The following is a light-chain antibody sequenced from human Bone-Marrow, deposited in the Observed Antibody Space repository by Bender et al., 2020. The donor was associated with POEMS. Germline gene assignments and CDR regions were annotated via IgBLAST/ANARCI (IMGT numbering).Light chain of an antibody. CDR3: TSYTSSSAYVL. J-gene: IGLJ2*01. CDR2: DVG. CDR1: SSDVGGYNY. Sequence: QSVLTQPPSVSGAPGQRVTISCTGTSSDVGGYNYVSWYQQHPGKAPKLLIFDVGNRPSGVSNRFSGSKSGNTASLTISGLQAEDEADYYCTSYTSSSAYVLFGGGTKLTVL. V-gene: IGLV2-14*01.